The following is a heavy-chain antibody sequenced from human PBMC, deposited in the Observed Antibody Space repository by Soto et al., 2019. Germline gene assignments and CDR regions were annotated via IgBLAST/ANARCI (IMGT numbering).Heavy chain of an antibody. CDR2: VSHDGRNT. Sequence: VQLVESGGGVVQPGRSLRLSCAASGFTFSDYAMHWVLQAPGTGLEWVAVVSHDGRNTHYADSVKGRFTISRDSSKNTVSLEMTSLRAEDTSVYYCAKGGRQWLVTSGFNYWGQGALVTVSS. J-gene: IGHJ4*02. V-gene: IGHV3-30*18. D-gene: IGHD6-19*01. CDR1: GFTFSDYA. CDR3: AKGGRQWLVTSGFNY.